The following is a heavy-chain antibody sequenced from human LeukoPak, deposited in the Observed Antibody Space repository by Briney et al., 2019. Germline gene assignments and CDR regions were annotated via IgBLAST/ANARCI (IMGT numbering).Heavy chain of an antibody. D-gene: IGHD4-11*01. CDR1: GYTFTSHG. V-gene: IGHV1-18*01. J-gene: IGHJ4*02. CDR3: ARDWPTVIADY. Sequence: ASVKLSCKTSGYTFTSHGISWVRQAPGEGLEWMGWISANNGDTNYAEKMQGRLTMTTDTSTSTAYMELRSLSYDDTATYYCARDWPTVIADYWGQGTLVTVCS. CDR2: ISANNGDT.